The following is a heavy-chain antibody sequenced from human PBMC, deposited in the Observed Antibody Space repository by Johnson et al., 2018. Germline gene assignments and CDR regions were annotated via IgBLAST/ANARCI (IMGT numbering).Heavy chain of an antibody. D-gene: IGHD3-10*01. CDR3: ARDRGPGERSAFDI. V-gene: IGHV3-30-3*01. Sequence: QVQLVESGGGVVQPGRSLRLSCAVSGFTFSTYALHWVRQAPGKGLEWVAVISNDLSKTYYADSVRGRFTISRDNSNNTLYLQMNSLRAEDTAVYYCARDRGPGERSAFDIWGQGTMVTVSS. J-gene: IGHJ3*02. CDR2: ISNDLSKT. CDR1: GFTFSTYA.